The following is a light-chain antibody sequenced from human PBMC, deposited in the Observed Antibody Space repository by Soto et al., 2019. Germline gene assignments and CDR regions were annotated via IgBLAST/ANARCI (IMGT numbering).Light chain of an antibody. CDR1: QDISNY. V-gene: IGKV1-16*01. Sequence: DIQMTQSPSSLSASVGDRVTITCRASQDISNYLVWFQQKPGKAPQSLIYAASNLQSGVPSRFSGSGSGTDFTLTINSLQSEDFATYYCQQYYSYPYTFGQGTKLDIK. CDR2: AAS. J-gene: IGKJ2*01. CDR3: QQYYSYPYT.